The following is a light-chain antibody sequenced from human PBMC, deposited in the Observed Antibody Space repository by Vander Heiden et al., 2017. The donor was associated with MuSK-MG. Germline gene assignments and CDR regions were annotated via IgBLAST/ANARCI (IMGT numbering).Light chain of an antibody. CDR2: WAS. Sequence: DIVMTQSPDSLAVSLGERATINCKSSQSVLYSSNNKNYLAWYQQKQGQHPKQLIYWASTRESGVLGRCSGSGCGTDFTLTISSLQEEDVAVYYCQQHDSSPPNTFGGGTKVEIK. J-gene: IGKJ4*01. CDR1: QSVLYSSNNKNY. V-gene: IGKV4-1*01. CDR3: QQHDSSPPNT.